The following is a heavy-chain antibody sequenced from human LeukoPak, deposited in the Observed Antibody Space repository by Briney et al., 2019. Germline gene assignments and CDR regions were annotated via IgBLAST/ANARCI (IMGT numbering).Heavy chain of an antibody. CDR3: AKHVRQDYFDY. J-gene: IGHJ4*02. CDR2: IIPIFGTA. V-gene: IGHV1-69*01. CDR1: GGTFSSYA. Sequence: ASVKVSCKASGGTFSSYAISWVRQAPGQGLEWMGGIIPIFGTANYAQKFQGRVTITADESTSTAYMELSSLRSEDTAVYYCAKHVRQDYFDYWGQGTLVTVSS.